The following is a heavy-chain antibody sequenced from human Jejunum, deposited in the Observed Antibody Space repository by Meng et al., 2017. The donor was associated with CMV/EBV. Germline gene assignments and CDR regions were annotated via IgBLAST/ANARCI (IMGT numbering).Heavy chain of an antibody. V-gene: IGHV4-30-4*08. CDR2: IYSSGST. CDR3: ARVDGYSRFDY. CDR1: GGSISSGDYY. D-gene: IGHD5-24*01. J-gene: IGHJ4*02. Sequence: VSGGSISSGDYYWSWIRQPPGKGLEWIGYIYSSGSTYYNPSLKSRVTISVDTSKNQFSLKLSSVTAADTAVYYCARVDGYSRFDYWGQGTLVTVSS.